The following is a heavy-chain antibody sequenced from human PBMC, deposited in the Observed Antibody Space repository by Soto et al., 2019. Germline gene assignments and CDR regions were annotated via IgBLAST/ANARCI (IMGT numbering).Heavy chain of an antibody. CDR1: GRSISSGGYS. D-gene: IGHD2-15*01. CDR2: IYHSGST. Sequence: SETLSLTCAVSGRSISSGGYSWSWLRQPPGKGLEWIGYIYHSGSTYYNPSLKRRVTISVDRSKNQFSLKLSSVTAADTAVYYCAREVVAATNWFDPWGQGTLVTVSS. J-gene: IGHJ5*02. CDR3: AREVVAATNWFDP. V-gene: IGHV4-30-2*01.